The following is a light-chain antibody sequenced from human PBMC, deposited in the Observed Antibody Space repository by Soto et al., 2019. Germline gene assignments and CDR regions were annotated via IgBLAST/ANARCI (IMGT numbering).Light chain of an antibody. V-gene: IGLV2-11*01. CDR1: SSDVGAYNY. CDR3: SSYAGNYVYV. Sequence: QSALTQPRSVSGSPGQSVTIPCTGTSSDVGAYNYVSWYQRHAGKGPKLIIYDVSERPAGVPGRFSASKSGNTASLTISVLRPEDEADYYCSSYAGNYVYVFGSGTKLTVL. CDR2: DVS. J-gene: IGLJ1*01.